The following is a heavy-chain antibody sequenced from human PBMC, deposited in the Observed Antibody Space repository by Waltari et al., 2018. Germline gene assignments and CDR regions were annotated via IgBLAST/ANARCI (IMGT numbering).Heavy chain of an antibody. CDR2: FIPIFGTA. Sequence: QVQLLQSGAEVKKPGSSVKVSCKTCGGSFSSYSFSWVRQAPGQGPQWMGGFIPIFGTATYPQKFQGRVTITADESTSTTYMELSGLTSDDTAVYYCTTDLGGYQKYYFNSWGQGTLVTVSS. D-gene: IGHD5-12*01. CDR1: GGSFSSYS. J-gene: IGHJ4*02. CDR3: TTDLGGYQKYYFNS. V-gene: IGHV1-69*01.